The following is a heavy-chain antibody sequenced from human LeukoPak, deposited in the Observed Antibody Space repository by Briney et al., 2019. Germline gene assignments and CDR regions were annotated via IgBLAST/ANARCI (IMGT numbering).Heavy chain of an antibody. V-gene: IGHV3-33*01. CDR2: IWYDGSNE. D-gene: IGHD2-15*01. CDR3: ARGVGFDY. J-gene: IGHJ4*02. CDR1: GCTFSSYG. Sequence: PGGSLRLSCAASGCTFSSYGMHWVRQAPGKGLEWVAVIWYDGSNEYYADSVKGRFTISRDNSKNMLYLQMNSLRAEDTAVYYCARGVGFDYWGQGTLVTVSS.